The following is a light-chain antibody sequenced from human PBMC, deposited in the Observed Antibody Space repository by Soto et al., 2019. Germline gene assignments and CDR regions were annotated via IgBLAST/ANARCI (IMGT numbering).Light chain of an antibody. CDR1: QTVSTH. Sequence: EVVMTQSPATLSVSPGDRVTFSCRASQTVSTHVAWYQQKPGQPPRLLIYGASTRATGVLARFSGGGSGTEFTLTINSLESADFAVYYCQQYNTWPPLTFGGGTKVEIK. CDR2: GAS. V-gene: IGKV3-15*01. J-gene: IGKJ4*01. CDR3: QQYNTWPPLT.